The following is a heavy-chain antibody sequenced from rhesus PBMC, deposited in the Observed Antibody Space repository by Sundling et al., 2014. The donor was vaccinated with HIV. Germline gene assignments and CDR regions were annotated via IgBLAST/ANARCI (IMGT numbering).Heavy chain of an antibody. D-gene: IGHD3-16*01. Sequence: QVQLQESGPAVVKPSETLSLTCAVSGGSISSSNWWTWIRQSPGKGLEWIGGIYGSGGSTEYNPSLKSRVTISKDTSKNQFSLKLSSVTAADTAVYYCARGGVVVVIPLFDYWGQGLLVTVSS. CDR3: ARGGVVVVIPLFDY. V-gene: IGHV4-93*01. CDR1: GGSISSSNW. CDR2: IYGSGGST. J-gene: IGHJ4*01.